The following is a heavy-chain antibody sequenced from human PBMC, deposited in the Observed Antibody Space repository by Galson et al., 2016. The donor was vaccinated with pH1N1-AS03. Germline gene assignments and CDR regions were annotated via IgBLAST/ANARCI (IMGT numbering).Heavy chain of an antibody. CDR1: GGSVTSDTYY. Sequence: ETLSLTCTVSGGSVTSDTYYWTWIRQPPGKGLEWIGYIYYTESTNYNPSLKSRVTISIDTSKNRFSLKLSSVSAADTAVYYCARERYTSGNGRYLFDYWGQGILVTV. CDR2: IYYTEST. D-gene: IGHD1-26*01. CDR3: ARERYTSGNGRYLFDY. J-gene: IGHJ4*02. V-gene: IGHV4-61*01.